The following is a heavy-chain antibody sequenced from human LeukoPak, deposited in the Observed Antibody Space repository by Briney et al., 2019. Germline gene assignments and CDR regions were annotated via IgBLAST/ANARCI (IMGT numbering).Heavy chain of an antibody. J-gene: IGHJ4*02. Sequence: SVKVSCKASGGTFSSYAISWVRQAPGQGLEWMGGIIPIFGTANYAQKFQGRVTITADKSTSTAYMELSSLRSEDTAVYYCARGDKQWLGSTFDYWGQGTLVTVSS. V-gene: IGHV1-69*06. CDR3: ARGDKQWLGSTFDY. CDR2: IIPIFGTA. CDR1: GGTFSSYA. D-gene: IGHD6-19*01.